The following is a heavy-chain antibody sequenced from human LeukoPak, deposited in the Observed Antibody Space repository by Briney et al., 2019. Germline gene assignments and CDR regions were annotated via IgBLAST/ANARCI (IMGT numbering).Heavy chain of an antibody. J-gene: IGHJ6*02. CDR1: GYTFTSYG. CDR3: ARGSGNFGLYYYYGMDV. V-gene: IGHV1-18*01. CDR2: ICAYNGNT. Sequence: ASVKVSCKASGYTFTSYGISWVRQAPGQGLAWMGWICAYNGNTNYAQKLQGRVTMTTDTSTSTAYMELRSLRSDDTAVYYCARGSGNFGLYYYYGMDVWGQGTTVTVSS. D-gene: IGHD3-10*01.